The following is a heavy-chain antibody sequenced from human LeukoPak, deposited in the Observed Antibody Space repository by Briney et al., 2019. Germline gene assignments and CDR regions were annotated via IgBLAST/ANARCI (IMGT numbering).Heavy chain of an antibody. J-gene: IGHJ4*02. CDR3: ARHRYRGGLLWFGEFFDY. CDR2: INHSGST. Sequence: ASETLSLTCSVSGASISSGSNYWGWIRQPPGKGLEWIGEINHSGSTNYNPSLKSRVTISVDTSKNQFSLKLSSVTAADTAVYYCARHRYRGGLLWFGEFFDYWGQGTLVTVSS. V-gene: IGHV4-39*01. D-gene: IGHD3-10*01. CDR1: GASISSGSNY.